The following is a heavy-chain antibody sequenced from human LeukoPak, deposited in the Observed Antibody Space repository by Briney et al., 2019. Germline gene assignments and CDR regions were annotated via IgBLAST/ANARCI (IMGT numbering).Heavy chain of an antibody. Sequence: AASVRLSCAASGFTFDDYAMHWVRQAPGKGLEWVSLISGDGGSTYYADSVKGRFTFSRDNNKNSLYLQMNSLRTEDTGLYYCAKPAGGSYYEGPFDFWGQGTLVPVSS. V-gene: IGHV3-43*02. CDR3: AKPAGGSYYEGPFDF. J-gene: IGHJ4*02. CDR2: ISGDGGST. D-gene: IGHD1-26*01. CDR1: GFTFDDYA.